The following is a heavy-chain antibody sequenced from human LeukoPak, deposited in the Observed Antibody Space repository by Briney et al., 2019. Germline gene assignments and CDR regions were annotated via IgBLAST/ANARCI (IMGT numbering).Heavy chain of an antibody. CDR2: ISGSGGST. V-gene: IGHV3-23*01. J-gene: IGHJ6*02. CDR3: AKGEGPQLGYYYYYGMDV. CDR1: GFTFSSYA. Sequence: PGGSLRLSCAASGFTFSSYAMSWVRQAPGKGLEWVSAISGSGGSTYYADSVKGRFTISRDNSKNTLYLQMNSLRAEDTAVYYCAKGEGPQLGYYYYYGMDVWGQGTTVTVSS. D-gene: IGHD6-6*01.